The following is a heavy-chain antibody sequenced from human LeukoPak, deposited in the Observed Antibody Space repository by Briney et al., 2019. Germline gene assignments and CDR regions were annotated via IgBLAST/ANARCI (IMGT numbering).Heavy chain of an antibody. V-gene: IGHV5-51*01. CDR1: GYSFTNYW. J-gene: IGHJ4*02. Sequence: GESLQISSKGSGYSFTNYWIGWVRQLPGKGLEWVGIIYPGESGTRYSPSFQGQVTISADKSISTAYLQWSSLKASDTAMYYCARMAALYSSSWPFDYWGQGTLVTVSS. CDR2: IYPGESGT. CDR3: ARMAALYSSSWPFDY. D-gene: IGHD6-13*01.